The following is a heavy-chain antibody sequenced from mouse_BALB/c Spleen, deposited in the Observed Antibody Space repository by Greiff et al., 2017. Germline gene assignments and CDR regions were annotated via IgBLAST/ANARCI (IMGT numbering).Heavy chain of an antibody. CDR2: ISYSGST. J-gene: IGHJ2*01. Sequence: EVKLMESGPGLVKPSQSLSLTCTVTGYSITSDYAWNWIRQFPGNKLEWMGYISYSGSTSYNPSLKSRISITRDTSKNQFFLQLNSVTTEDTATYYCARRYDPFDYWGQGTTLTVSS. CDR1: GYSITSDYA. CDR3: ARRYDPFDY. D-gene: IGHD2-3*01. V-gene: IGHV3-2*02.